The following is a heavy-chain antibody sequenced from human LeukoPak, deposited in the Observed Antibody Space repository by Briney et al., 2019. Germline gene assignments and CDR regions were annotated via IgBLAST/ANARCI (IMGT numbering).Heavy chain of an antibody. J-gene: IGHJ4*02. CDR2: INPNSGGT. V-gene: IGHV1-2*02. Sequence: GASVKVSCKAAGYTFTGYYMHWVRQAPGQGLEWMGWINPNSGGTNYAQKFQGRVTMTRDTSISTAYMELSRLRSDDTAVYYCARGLAAVAGPNYFDYRGQGTLVTVSS. D-gene: IGHD6-19*01. CDR1: GYTFTGYY. CDR3: ARGLAAVAGPNYFDY.